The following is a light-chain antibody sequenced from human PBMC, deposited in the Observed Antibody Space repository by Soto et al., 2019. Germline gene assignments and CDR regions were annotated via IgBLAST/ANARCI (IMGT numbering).Light chain of an antibody. CDR2: DDT. Sequence: QSALTQTASVSGSPGQSITMSCTGSRSDVGGYNLVSWYQQHPGKAPKLLISDDTKRPSGVSDRFSGSKSGNTASLTISGLQAEDEGDYYCSSYAGRITLVFGGGTKLTVL. J-gene: IGLJ2*01. CDR3: SSYAGRITLV. CDR1: RSDVGGYNL. V-gene: IGLV2-23*01.